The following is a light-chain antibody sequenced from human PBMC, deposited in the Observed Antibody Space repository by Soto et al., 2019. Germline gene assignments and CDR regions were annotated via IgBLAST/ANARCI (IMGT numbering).Light chain of an antibody. Sequence: NFMLTQPHSVSESPGKTVTISCTRSSGSIASNYVQWYQQRPGSAPTPVIYEDSQRPSGVPDRFSGSIDSSSNSASLTISRLQTEDEADYYCQSFDNNNVVFGGGTQLTVL. CDR1: SGSIASNY. CDR3: QSFDNNNVV. V-gene: IGLV6-57*04. J-gene: IGLJ2*01. CDR2: EDS.